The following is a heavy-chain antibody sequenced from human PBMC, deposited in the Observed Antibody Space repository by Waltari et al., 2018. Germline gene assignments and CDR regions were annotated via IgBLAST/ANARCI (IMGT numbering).Heavy chain of an antibody. Sequence: QVQLQESGPGLVKPSETLSLTCTVSGGSISSHYCSWLRQPPGKGLEWIGYIYYSGSTNYNPSLKSRVTISVDTSKNQFSLKLSSVTAADTAVYYCAREATVTTFGYYYYGMDVWGQGTTVTVSS. CDR1: GGSISSHY. V-gene: IGHV4-59*11. CDR2: IYYSGST. D-gene: IGHD4-17*01. J-gene: IGHJ6*02. CDR3: AREATVTTFGYYYYGMDV.